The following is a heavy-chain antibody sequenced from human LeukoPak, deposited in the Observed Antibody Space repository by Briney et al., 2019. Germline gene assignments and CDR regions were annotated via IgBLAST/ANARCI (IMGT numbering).Heavy chain of an antibody. D-gene: IGHD6-19*01. J-gene: IGHJ4*02. V-gene: IGHV1-2*06. CDR1: GYTFTGYY. CDR3: ARVIAVAGPTCDY. Sequence: GASVKVSCKASGYTFTGYYMHWVRQAPGQGLEWMGRINPNSGGTNYAQKFQGRVTMTRDTSISTAYMELSRLRSDDTAVYYCARVIAVAGPTCDYWGQGTLVTVSS. CDR2: INPNSGGT.